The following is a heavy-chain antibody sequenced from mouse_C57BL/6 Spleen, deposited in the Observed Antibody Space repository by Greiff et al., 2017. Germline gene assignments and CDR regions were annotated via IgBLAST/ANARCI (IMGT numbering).Heavy chain of an antibody. CDR2: IDPENGDT. CDR3: TTSPSDGSSGAY. CDR1: GFNIKDDY. Sequence: VQLQQSGAELVRPGASVKLSCTASGFNIKDDYMHWVKQRPEQGLEWIGWIDPENGDTEYASKFQGKATITADTSSNTAYLQLSSLTSEDTAVYYCTTSPSDGSSGAYWGQGTLVTVSA. J-gene: IGHJ3*01. V-gene: IGHV14-4*01. D-gene: IGHD1-1*01.